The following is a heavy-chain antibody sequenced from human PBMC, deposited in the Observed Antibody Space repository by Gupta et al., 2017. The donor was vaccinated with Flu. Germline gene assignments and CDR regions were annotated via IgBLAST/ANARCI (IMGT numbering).Heavy chain of an antibody. V-gene: IGHV3-23*01. Sequence: GVTFSSYGLSWVGQAPGKGLEWVSSISGSGGNIFYADSWKGRFTSSRDSSRNTLYFEMRSLRAADTAVYYCAKVPSTGTTLNYFDSGGQGTRVIVS. D-gene: IGHD1-1*01. CDR2: ISGSGGNI. CDR1: GVTFSSYG. CDR3: AKVPSTGTTLNYFDS. J-gene: IGHJ4*02.